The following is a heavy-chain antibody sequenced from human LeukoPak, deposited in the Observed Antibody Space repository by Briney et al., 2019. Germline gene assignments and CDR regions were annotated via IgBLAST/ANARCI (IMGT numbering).Heavy chain of an antibody. CDR1: GFTFSSYW. CDR2: IKQDGSEK. D-gene: IGHD2-21*02. CDR3: AKDIGVVTARNTMDV. V-gene: IGHV3-7*01. Sequence: GGSLRLSCAASGFTFSSYWMSWVRQAPGKGLEWVANIKQDGSEKYYVDSVKGRFTISRDNAKNSLYLQMNSLRAEDTAVYYCAKDIGVVTARNTMDVWGQGTTVTVSS. J-gene: IGHJ6*02.